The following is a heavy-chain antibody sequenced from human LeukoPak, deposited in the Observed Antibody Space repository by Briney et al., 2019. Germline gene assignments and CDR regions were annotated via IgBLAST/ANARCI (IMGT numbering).Heavy chain of an antibody. CDR2: IYYSGST. D-gene: IGHD3-22*01. Sequence: SETLSLTCTVSGGSISSYYWSWIRQPPGKGLEWIGYIYYSGSTNYNPSLKSRVTISVDTSKNQFSLKLSSVTAADTAVYYCARYYDSSGYDSIPPYNWFDPWGQGTLVTVSS. CDR3: ARYYDSSGYDSIPPYNWFDP. J-gene: IGHJ5*02. V-gene: IGHV4-59*01. CDR1: GGSISSYY.